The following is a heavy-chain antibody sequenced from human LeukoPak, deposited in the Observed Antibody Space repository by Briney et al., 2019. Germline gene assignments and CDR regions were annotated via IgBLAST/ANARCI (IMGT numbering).Heavy chain of an antibody. CDR2: INPNSGDT. V-gene: IGHV1-2*06. D-gene: IGHD2-21*02. CDR3: ARDYCGGDCFPDY. Sequence: GASVKVSCKASGYTFTGYYVHWVRQAPGQGLEWMGRINPNSGDTNYAQKFQGRVTMTRDTSISTAYMELSRLRSDDTAVYYCARDYCGGDCFPDYWGQGTLVTASS. CDR1: GYTFTGYY. J-gene: IGHJ4*02.